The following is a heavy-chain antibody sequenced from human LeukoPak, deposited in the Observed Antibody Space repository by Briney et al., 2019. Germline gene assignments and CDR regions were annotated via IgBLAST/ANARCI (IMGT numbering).Heavy chain of an antibody. V-gene: IGHV4-34*01. D-gene: IGHD1-26*01. CDR3: ARAFVGYYFDY. CDR1: GGSFSGYY. Sequence: PSETLSLTCAVYGGSFSGYYWSWIRQPPGKGLEWIGYIYHSGSTYYNPSLKSRVTISVDRSKNQFSLKLSSVTAADTAVYYCARAFVGYYFDYWGQGTLVTVSS. CDR2: IYHSGST. J-gene: IGHJ4*02.